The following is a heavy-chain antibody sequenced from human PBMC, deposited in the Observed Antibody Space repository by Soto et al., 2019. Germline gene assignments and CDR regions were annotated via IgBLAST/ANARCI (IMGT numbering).Heavy chain of an antibody. Sequence: QVQLVQSGAEVKKPGASVKVSCKASGYTFTNYGITWVRQAPGQGLEWMGWISASTGNTNHAQNLQGRVTMTTDTSTSTAYMELRSLRSDDTAVFYCARDLCGYDIMTGHYFDSWGQGTLVTVSS. CDR1: GYTFTNYG. J-gene: IGHJ4*02. CDR2: ISASTGNT. CDR3: ARDLCGYDIMTGHYFDS. D-gene: IGHD3-9*01. V-gene: IGHV1-18*01.